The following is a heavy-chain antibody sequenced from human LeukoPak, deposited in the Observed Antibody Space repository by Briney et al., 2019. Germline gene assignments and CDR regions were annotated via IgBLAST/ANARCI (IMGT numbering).Heavy chain of an antibody. CDR2: INPNSGGT. J-gene: IGHJ3*02. V-gene: IGHV1-2*02. Sequence: ASVKVSCKASGYTFTGYYVHWVRQAPGQGLEWMGWINPNSGGTNNAQKFQGRVTMTRDTSISTAYMELSRLGYDDTAVYYCARIISYGGADGFDIWGQGTMVTVSS. D-gene: IGHD5-18*01. CDR3: ARIISYGGADGFDI. CDR1: GYTFTGYY.